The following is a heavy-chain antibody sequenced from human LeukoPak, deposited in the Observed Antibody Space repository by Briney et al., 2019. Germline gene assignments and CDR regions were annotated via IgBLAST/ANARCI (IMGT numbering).Heavy chain of an antibody. CDR2: IYYSGST. Sequence: SETLSLTCTVSGGSISSGGYYWSWIRQHPGKGLEWIGYIYYSGSTYYNPSLKSRVTISVATSKNQFSLKLSSVTAADTAVYYCARGPLNWFDPWGQGTLVTVSS. J-gene: IGHJ5*02. V-gene: IGHV4-31*03. CDR1: GGSISSGGYY. CDR3: ARGPLNWFDP.